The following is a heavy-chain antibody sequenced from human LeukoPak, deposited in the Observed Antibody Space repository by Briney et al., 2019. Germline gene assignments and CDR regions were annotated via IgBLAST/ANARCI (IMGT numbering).Heavy chain of an antibody. CDR1: GGSFSAYY. V-gene: IGHV4-34*01. CDR2: INHRGST. CDR3: ARGRSSGWSSSIDY. Sequence: KPSETLSLTCAVYGGSFSAYYWSWIRQPPGKGLEWIGEINHRGSTNYNPPLKSRVTISVDTSKNQSSLNLSSMAAADTAVYYCARGRSSGWSSSIDYWGQGTLVTVSS. D-gene: IGHD6-19*01. J-gene: IGHJ4*02.